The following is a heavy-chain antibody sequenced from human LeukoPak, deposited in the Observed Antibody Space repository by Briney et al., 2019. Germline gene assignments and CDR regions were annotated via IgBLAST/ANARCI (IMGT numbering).Heavy chain of an antibody. Sequence: VESLKISCKGSGYSFTSYWIGWVRQMPGKGLEWMGIIYPGDSDTRYSPSFQGQVTISADKSISTAYLQWSSLKASDTAMYYCARTPGLNWNDAIPRVTGGGFDIWGQGTMVTVSS. CDR3: ARTPGLNWNDAIPRVTGGGFDI. J-gene: IGHJ3*02. D-gene: IGHD1-1*01. CDR1: GYSFTSYW. V-gene: IGHV5-51*01. CDR2: IYPGDSDT.